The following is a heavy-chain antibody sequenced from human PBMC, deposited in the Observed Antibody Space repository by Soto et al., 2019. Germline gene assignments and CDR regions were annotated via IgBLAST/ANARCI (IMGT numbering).Heavy chain of an antibody. CDR1: GFTFSDYW. CDR3: TRVAYGDWEVFDY. V-gene: IGHV3-74*01. D-gene: IGHD4-17*01. CDR2: MNRDGSTT. J-gene: IGHJ4*02. Sequence: EVQLVESGGGLVQPGGSLRLSCAASGFTFSDYWMHWVRQAPGKGLIWVSRMNRDGSTTSYADSVKGRFTISRDNAKNTLYLQMNSLRAEDTAVYYCTRVAYGDWEVFDYWGQGALVTVSS.